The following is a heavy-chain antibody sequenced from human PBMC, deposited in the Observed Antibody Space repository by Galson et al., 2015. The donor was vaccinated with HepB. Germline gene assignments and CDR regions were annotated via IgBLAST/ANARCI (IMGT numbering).Heavy chain of an antibody. CDR1: GFSFNTFV. Sequence: SLRLSCAASGFSFNTFVMHWVRQAPGRGLEWVALIWSDGSSPYYGDPVRGRFTISRDNSKNMLYLQMNNLRVADTAIYYCARDVVDDIDNDDYSSAAGYWGQGTLVTVSS. D-gene: IGHD4-17*01. V-gene: IGHV3-33*01. CDR3: ARDVVDDIDNDDYSSAAGY. CDR2: IWSDGSSP. J-gene: IGHJ4*02.